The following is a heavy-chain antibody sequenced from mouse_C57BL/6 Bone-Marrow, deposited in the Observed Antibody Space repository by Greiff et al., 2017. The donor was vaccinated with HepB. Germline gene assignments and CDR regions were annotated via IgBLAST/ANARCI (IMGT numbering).Heavy chain of an antibody. Sequence: EVKLVESGGGLVKPGGSLKLSCAASGFTFSSYAMSWVRQTPDKRLEWVATISDGGSYTYYPDNVKGRFTISRDNAKNNLYLQMSHLKSEDTAMYYCARIYYGNYDFDYWGQGTTLTVSS. CDR2: ISDGGSYT. J-gene: IGHJ2*01. CDR1: GFTFSSYA. CDR3: ARIYYGNYDFDY. D-gene: IGHD2-1*01. V-gene: IGHV5-4*03.